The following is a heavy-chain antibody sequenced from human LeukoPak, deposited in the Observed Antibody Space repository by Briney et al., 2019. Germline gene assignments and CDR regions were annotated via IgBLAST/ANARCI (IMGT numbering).Heavy chain of an antibody. CDR3: ARQTSSAWALFDY. D-gene: IGHD6-19*01. V-gene: IGHV4-39*01. J-gene: IGHJ4*02. CDR2: VLYIGTT. CDR1: GGSISSSDYY. Sequence: SETLSLTCTVSGGSISSSDYYWGWIRQPPGKGLEWIGSVLYIGTTYYNPSLRSRVTISVDTSKNQFSLRLSSMTAADTAVYYCARQTSSAWALFDYWGQGALVTVSS.